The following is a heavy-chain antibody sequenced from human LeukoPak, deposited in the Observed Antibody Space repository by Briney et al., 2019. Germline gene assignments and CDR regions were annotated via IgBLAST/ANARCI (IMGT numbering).Heavy chain of an antibody. D-gene: IGHD3-10*01. CDR1: GGSFSGYY. Sequence: SETLSLTCAVYGGSFSGYYWSWIRQPPGKGLEWIGEINHSGSTNYNPSLKSRVTISVDTSKNQFSLKLSSVTAADTAVYYCARALWFGEAHNWFDPWGQGTLVTVSS. CDR2: INHSGST. CDR3: ARALWFGEAHNWFDP. V-gene: IGHV4-34*01. J-gene: IGHJ5*02.